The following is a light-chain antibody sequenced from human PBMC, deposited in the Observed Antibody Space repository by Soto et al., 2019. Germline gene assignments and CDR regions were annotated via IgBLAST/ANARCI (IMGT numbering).Light chain of an antibody. CDR2: GNS. Sequence: QSVLTQPPSVSGAPGQRVTISCTGSRSNIGAGYAVHWYQQLPGTAPKLLIYGNSNRPSGVPDRFSGSKSGTSASLAITGLQAKDEADYYCQSYDRSLSGVFGGGTKLTVL. CDR1: RSNIGAGYA. J-gene: IGLJ3*02. CDR3: QSYDRSLSGV. V-gene: IGLV1-40*01.